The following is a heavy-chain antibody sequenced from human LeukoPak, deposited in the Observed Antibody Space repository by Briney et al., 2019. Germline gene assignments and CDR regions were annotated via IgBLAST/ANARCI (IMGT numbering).Heavy chain of an antibody. CDR2: FSYSGST. J-gene: IGHJ4*02. V-gene: IGHV4-59*01. CDR3: ARDRAVTDGHFDY. D-gene: IGHD4-17*01. CDR1: GGSISTNY. Sequence: SETLSLTCTVSGGSISTNYWNWIRQPPGKGLEWIGHFSYSGSTNYNPSLKSRVTISVDTSKNQFSLKLNSVTAADTAVYYCARDRAVTDGHFDYWGQGTLVTVSS.